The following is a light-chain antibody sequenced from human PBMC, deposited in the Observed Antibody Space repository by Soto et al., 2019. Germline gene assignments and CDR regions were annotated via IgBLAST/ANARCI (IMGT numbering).Light chain of an antibody. J-gene: IGLJ3*02. CDR2: EVN. Sequence: LTQPPSASGSPGQSVTISCTGTSSDIGGYNFVSWYQQHPGKAPKLIIYEVNKRPSGVPDRFSGSKSGNTASLTVSGLQADDEGDYYCSSYAGTNNLGVFGGGTKLTVL. V-gene: IGLV2-8*01. CDR3: SSYAGTNNLGV. CDR1: SSDIGGYNF.